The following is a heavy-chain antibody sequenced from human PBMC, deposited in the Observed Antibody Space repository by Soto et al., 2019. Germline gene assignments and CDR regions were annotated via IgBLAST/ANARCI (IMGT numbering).Heavy chain of an antibody. CDR2: IYYSGST. J-gene: IGHJ3*02. V-gene: IGHV4-59*08. CDR1: GGSISSYY. Sequence: SETLSLTCTVSGGSISSYYWSWIRQPPGKGLEWIGYIYYSGSTNYNPSLKSRVTITVDTSKNQFSLKLNSVTAADTAVYYCARRYGVAFDIWGQGTMVTVSS. CDR3: ARRYGVAFDI. D-gene: IGHD3-10*01.